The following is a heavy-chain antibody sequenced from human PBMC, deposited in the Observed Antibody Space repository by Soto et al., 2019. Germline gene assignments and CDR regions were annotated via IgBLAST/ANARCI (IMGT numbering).Heavy chain of an antibody. J-gene: IGHJ6*02. V-gene: IGHV1-18*01. Sequence: QVQLVQSGAEVKKPGASVKVSCKASGYTFTSYGINWVRQAPGQGLEWMGWINPFNGDTNYAQKLQGRVTMTTDTSTSTAYMELRSLKSDDTAVYYCARDMKTVWSTGYFYGMDVWGQGTTVTVSS. CDR3: ARDMKTVWSTGYFYGMDV. CDR1: GYTFTSYG. CDR2: INPFNGDT. D-gene: IGHD3-10*01.